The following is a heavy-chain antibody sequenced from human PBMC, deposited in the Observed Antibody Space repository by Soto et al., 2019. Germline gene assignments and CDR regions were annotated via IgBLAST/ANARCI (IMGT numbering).Heavy chain of an antibody. Sequence: QVQLQESGPGLVKPSQTLSLICTVSGGSISSGGYYWSWIRQHPGKGLEWIGYIYYSGSTYYNPSLKSRVTISVDTSKNQFSLKLSSVTAADTAVYYCARVGVGATKDYYYYGMDVWGQGTTVTVSS. CDR2: IYYSGST. D-gene: IGHD1-26*01. CDR3: ARVGVGATKDYYYYGMDV. CDR1: GGSISSGGYY. J-gene: IGHJ6*02. V-gene: IGHV4-31*03.